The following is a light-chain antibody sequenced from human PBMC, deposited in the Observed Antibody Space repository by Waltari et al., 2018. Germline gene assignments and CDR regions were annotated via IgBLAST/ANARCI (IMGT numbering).Light chain of an antibody. CDR3: QHYVRLPAT. CDR2: GVS. J-gene: IGKJ1*01. CDR1: QCVRGS. Sequence: SCRASQCVRGSLAWYQQKAGQAPRLLIYGVSSRATGIPERFSGSGSGTDFSLTISRLEPEDFAVYYCQHYVRLPATFGQGTKVEIK. V-gene: IGKV3-20*01.